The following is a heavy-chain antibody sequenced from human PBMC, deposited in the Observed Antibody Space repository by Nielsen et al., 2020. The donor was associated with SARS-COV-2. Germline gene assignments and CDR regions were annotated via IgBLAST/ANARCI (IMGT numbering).Heavy chain of an antibody. CDR1: GGSISSYY. J-gene: IGHJ4*02. CDR2: IYYSGST. CDR3: ARGAMDWDF. D-gene: IGHD2-2*03. Sequence: SETLSLTCTVSGGSISSYYWSWIRQPPGKGLEWIGYIYYSGSTNYNPSLKSRVTISVDTSKNQFSLKLTSVTAADTAVYFCARGAMDWDFWGQGTLVTVSS. V-gene: IGHV4-59*08.